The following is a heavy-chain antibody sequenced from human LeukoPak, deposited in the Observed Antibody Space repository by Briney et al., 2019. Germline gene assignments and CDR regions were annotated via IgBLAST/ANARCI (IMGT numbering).Heavy chain of an antibody. CDR3: ARSARLMKGVVEVTALDD. J-gene: IGHJ4*02. CDR2: IKSDGTT. CDR1: GFTFSSYW. V-gene: IGHV3-74*01. D-gene: IGHD3-3*01. Sequence: GGSLRLSCSASGFTFSSYWMHWVRQTPGKVLMWVARIKSDGTTIYTDSLQGRFTISRDNAKNSVYLEMNSLRAEDTAVYYCARSARLMKGVVEVTALDDWGQGTLVTVSS.